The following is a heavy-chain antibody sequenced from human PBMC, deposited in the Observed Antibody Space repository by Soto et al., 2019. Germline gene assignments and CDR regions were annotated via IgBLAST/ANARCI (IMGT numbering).Heavy chain of an antibody. V-gene: IGHV3-23*01. J-gene: IGHJ3*02. CDR2: ISGSGSRT. D-gene: IGHD3-3*01. Sequence: EVQLLESGGGLVQPGGSLRLSCAASGFTFSSYAMTWVRQAPCKGLEWVSGISGSGSRTYYADSVKGRFTISRDNSENALYLRMNSLRAEDTDVYYCARLRLLEWYDAFDIWGQGTMVTVSS. CDR3: ARLRLLEWYDAFDI. CDR1: GFTFSSYA.